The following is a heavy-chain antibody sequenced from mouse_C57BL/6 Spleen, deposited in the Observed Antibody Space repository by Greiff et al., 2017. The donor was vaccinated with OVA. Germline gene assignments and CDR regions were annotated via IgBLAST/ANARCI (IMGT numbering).Heavy chain of an antibody. CDR2: ISYDGSN. V-gene: IGHV3-6*01. CDR3: ARDNGYYAMDY. Sequence: EVQLVESGPGLVTPSQSLSLTCSVTGYSITSGYYWNWIRQFPGNNLEWMGYISYDGSNNYNPSLKNRISITRDTSKNQFFLKLNSVTTTDTATYYCARDNGYYAMDYWGQGTSVTVSS. J-gene: IGHJ4*01. CDR1: GYSITSGYY.